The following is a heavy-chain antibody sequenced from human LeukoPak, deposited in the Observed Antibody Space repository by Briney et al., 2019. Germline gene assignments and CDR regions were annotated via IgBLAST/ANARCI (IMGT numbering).Heavy chain of an antibody. CDR2: ISYDGSNK. D-gene: IGHD2-15*01. J-gene: IGHJ4*02. CDR3: AKDWRSGGSFDY. CDR1: GFTFSSYG. V-gene: IGHV3-30*18. Sequence: GGSLRLSCAASGFTFSSYGMHWVRQAPGKGLEWVAVISYDGSNKYYADSVKGRFTISRDNSKNTLYLQMNSLRAEDTAVYYCAKDWRSGGSFDYWGQGTLVTVSS.